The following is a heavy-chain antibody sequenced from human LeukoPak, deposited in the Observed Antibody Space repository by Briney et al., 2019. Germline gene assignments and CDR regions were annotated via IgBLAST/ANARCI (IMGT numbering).Heavy chain of an antibody. Sequence: SETLSLTCSVSGGSISTSYWSWIRQPPGKGLEWIGYISYSGGTSYNPSLKSRVTISVDTSKNQFSLRLNSVTAADTAVYYCARKGRIVPAAIDYWGQGTLVTVSS. J-gene: IGHJ4*02. V-gene: IGHV4-59*01. D-gene: IGHD2-2*01. CDR2: ISYSGGT. CDR3: ARKGRIVPAAIDY. CDR1: GGSISTSY.